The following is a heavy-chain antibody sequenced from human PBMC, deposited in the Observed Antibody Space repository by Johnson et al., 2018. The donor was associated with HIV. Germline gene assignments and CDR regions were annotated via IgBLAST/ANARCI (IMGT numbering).Heavy chain of an antibody. D-gene: IGHD3-22*01. V-gene: IGHV3-7*01. CDR1: GFTFSTYW. CDR3: ARVAMYDSNGDYSYDAFDI. CDR2: IKHDVREI. Sequence: MLLVESGGGLVQPGGSLRLSCAASGFTFSTYWMTWVRQAPGKGLEWVATIKHDVREIFYVDSVMGRFTISRDNAQNSLHLQMNSLRAEDAAVYYCARVAMYDSNGDYSYDAFDIWGPGTMVTVSS. J-gene: IGHJ3*02.